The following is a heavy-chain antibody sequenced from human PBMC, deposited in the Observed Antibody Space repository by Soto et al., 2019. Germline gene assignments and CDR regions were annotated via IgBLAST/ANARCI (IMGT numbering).Heavy chain of an antibody. J-gene: IGHJ6*02. CDR3: AKDRGAYSSSPNYYGMDV. D-gene: IGHD6-6*01. Sequence: QTLSLTCDISGDSVSSNSAAWNWIRQTPSRGLEWLGRTYYKSKWYYDYAVSVKSRIIVNPDTSKNQFSLHLNSVTPEDTAVYYCAKDRGAYSSSPNYYGMDVWGQGTTVTVSS. CDR1: GDSVSSNSAA. V-gene: IGHV6-1*01. CDR2: TYYKSKWYY.